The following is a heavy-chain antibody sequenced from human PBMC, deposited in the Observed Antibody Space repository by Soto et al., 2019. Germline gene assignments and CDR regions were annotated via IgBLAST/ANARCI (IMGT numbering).Heavy chain of an antibody. CDR2: ISGSGGST. V-gene: IGHV3-23*01. CDR1: GFTFSSYA. Sequence: GGSLRLSCAASGFTFSSYAMSWVRQAPGKGLEWVSAISGSGGSTYYADSVKGRFTISRDNSKNTLYLQMNSLRAEDTAVYYCAKDLPPKVFDPSYYYYYMDVWGKGTTVTVSS. J-gene: IGHJ6*03. CDR3: AKDLPPKVFDPSYYYYYMDV. D-gene: IGHD2-21*01.